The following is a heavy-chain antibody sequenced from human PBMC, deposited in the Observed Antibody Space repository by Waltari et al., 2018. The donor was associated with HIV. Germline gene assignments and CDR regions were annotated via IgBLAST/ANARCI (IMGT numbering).Heavy chain of an antibody. D-gene: IGHD3-22*01. CDR3: SRDQTMTRAFDI. Sequence: QVQLVESGGGVVQPGRSLRLSCAASGFTFSRYDMHWVSQAPGKGLEWVYVISYDGSNKYYAYSVKGRFTISRDNSKNTLYLQMNSLIAEDTAVYYCSRDQTMTRAFDIWGQGTMVTVSS. J-gene: IGHJ3*02. V-gene: IGHV3-30*01. CDR1: GFTFSRYD. CDR2: ISYDGSNK.